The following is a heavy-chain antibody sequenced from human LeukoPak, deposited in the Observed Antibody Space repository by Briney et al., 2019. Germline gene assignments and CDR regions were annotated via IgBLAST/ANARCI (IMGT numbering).Heavy chain of an antibody. CDR1: GFTFRSSA. CDR3: AKDRHLAI. CDR2: ITTSGGST. J-gene: IGHJ3*02. V-gene: IGHV3-23*01. Sequence: GGSLRLSCAASGFTFRSSALIWVRQAPGKGLEWVSTITTSGGSTSFADSVKGRFTISRDNSKNTLYLQMSSLRAEDTAIYYRAKDRHLAIWGQGTMVTVSS.